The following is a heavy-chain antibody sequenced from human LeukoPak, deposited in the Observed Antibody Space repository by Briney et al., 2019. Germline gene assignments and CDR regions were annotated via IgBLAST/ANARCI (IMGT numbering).Heavy chain of an antibody. Sequence: SEALSLTCAVYGGSFSGYYWSWIRRPPGKGLEWIGEINHSGSTNYNPSLKSRVTISVDTSKNQFSLKLSSVTAADTAVYYCARGRGTYYDFWGGYYGGGGYFDYWGQGTLVTVSS. V-gene: IGHV4-34*01. CDR3: ARGRGTYYDFWGGYYGGGGYFDY. CDR1: GGSFSGYY. J-gene: IGHJ4*02. CDR2: INHSGST. D-gene: IGHD3-3*01.